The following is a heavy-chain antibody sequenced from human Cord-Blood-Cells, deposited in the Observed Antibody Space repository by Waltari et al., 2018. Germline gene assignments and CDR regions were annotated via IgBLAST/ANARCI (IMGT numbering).Heavy chain of an antibody. CDR3: ASGSGYYDAYDI. V-gene: IGHV1-18*01. CDR1: GYTFTSYG. Sequence: QVQLVQSGAEVKKPGASVKVSCKASGYTFTSYGISWVRQAPGQGLEWMGWIRAYNGNTNYAQKLEGRVTMSTDTSTRTAYMELRSLRSDDTAVYYWASGSGYYDAYDIWGQGTMVTVSA. CDR2: IRAYNGNT. J-gene: IGHJ3*02. D-gene: IGHD3-22*01.